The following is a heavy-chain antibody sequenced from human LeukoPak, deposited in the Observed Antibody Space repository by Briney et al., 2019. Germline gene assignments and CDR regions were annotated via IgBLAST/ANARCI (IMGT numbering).Heavy chain of an antibody. CDR3: ARARYSSSSGFDY. CDR2: INPNSGGT. V-gene: IGHV1-2*02. Sequence: ASVKVSCKASGYTFTGYYMHWVRQAPGQGLEWMGWINPNSGGTNYAQKFQGRVTMTRDTSISTAYMELSRLRSDDTAVYYCARARYSSSSGFDYWGQGTQVTVSS. CDR1: GYTFTGYY. J-gene: IGHJ4*02. D-gene: IGHD6-6*01.